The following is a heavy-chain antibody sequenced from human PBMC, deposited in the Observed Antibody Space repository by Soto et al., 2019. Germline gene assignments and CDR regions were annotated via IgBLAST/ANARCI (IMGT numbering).Heavy chain of an antibody. V-gene: IGHV4-61*01. CDR3: ARTVSRGYYYGMDV. Sequence: QVQLQESGPGLVKPSETLSLTCTVSGGSVSSGSYYWSWIRQPPGKGLEWIGYIYYSGSTNYNPSLKGRVTISVDTSKNQFSLKLSSVTAADTAVYYCARTVSRGYYYGMDVWGQGTTVTVSS. CDR1: GGSVSSGSYY. D-gene: IGHD3-10*01. J-gene: IGHJ6*02. CDR2: IYYSGST.